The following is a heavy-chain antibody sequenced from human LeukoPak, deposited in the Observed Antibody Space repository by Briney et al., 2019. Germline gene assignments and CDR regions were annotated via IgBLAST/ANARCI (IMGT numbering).Heavy chain of an antibody. D-gene: IGHD2-15*01. CDR3: AREVVVAATPRSFDY. V-gene: IGHV4-34*01. CDR2: INRSGST. CDR1: GGSFSGYY. J-gene: IGHJ4*02. Sequence: PSETLSLTCAVYGGSFSGYYWSWIRQPPGKGLEWIGEINRSGSTNYNPSLKSRVTISVDTSKNQFSLKLSSVTAADTAVYYCAREVVVAATPRSFDYWGQGTLVTVSS.